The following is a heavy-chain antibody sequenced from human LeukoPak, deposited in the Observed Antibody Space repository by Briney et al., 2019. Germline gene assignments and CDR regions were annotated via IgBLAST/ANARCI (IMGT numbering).Heavy chain of an antibody. CDR2: INPNSGGT. V-gene: IGHV1-2*02. J-gene: IGHJ4*02. CDR3: ARVHKYQLLDLDY. Sequence: ASVKVSCKASGYTFTGYYMHWVRQAPGQGLEWMGWINPNSGGTNYAQKLQGRVTMTTDTSTSAAYMELRSLRSDDTAVYYCARVHKYQLLDLDYWGQGTLVTVSS. D-gene: IGHD2-2*01. CDR1: GYTFTGYY.